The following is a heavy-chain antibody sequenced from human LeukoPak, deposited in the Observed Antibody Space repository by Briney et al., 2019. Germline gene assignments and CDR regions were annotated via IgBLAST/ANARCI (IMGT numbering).Heavy chain of an antibody. J-gene: IGHJ5*02. CDR3: ARAQWVGPGVWFDP. CDR2: IKQDGSEK. V-gene: IGHV3-7*01. Sequence: GGSLRLSCVAPGFTFSSYWMTWVRQAPGKGLEWVANIKQDGSEKHYLDSVKGRFTISRDDAKNSVYLQMSSLRAEDTAVYYCARAQWVGPGVWFDPWGQGTLVTVSS. CDR1: GFTFSSYW. D-gene: IGHD6-19*01.